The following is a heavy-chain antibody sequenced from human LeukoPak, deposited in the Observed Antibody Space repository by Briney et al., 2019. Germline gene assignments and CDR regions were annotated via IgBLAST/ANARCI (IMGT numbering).Heavy chain of an antibody. CDR3: ARGGYSETLYFFDY. D-gene: IGHD6-13*01. V-gene: IGHV3-23*01. CDR2: ISGSVTTT. Sequence: PGKSLRLSCAASGFTFSNYAMNWVRQAPGKGLEWVSAISGSVTTTYYADSVKGRFTISRDNAKSTLYLQVNSLRAEDTAVYYCARGGYSETLYFFDYWGQGTLVTVSS. J-gene: IGHJ4*02. CDR1: GFTFSNYA.